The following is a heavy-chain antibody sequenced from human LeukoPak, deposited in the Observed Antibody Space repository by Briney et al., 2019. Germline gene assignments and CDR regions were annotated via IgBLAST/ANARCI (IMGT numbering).Heavy chain of an antibody. D-gene: IGHD2-2*01. V-gene: IGHV1-2*02. J-gene: IGHJ6*02. CDR3: ARELGYCSSTSCYEDPYYYYGMDV. CDR1: GYTFTCYY. CDR2: INPNSGGT. Sequence: GASVKVSCKASGYTFTCYYMHWVRQAPGQGLEWMGWINPNSGGTNYAQKFPGRVTMTRDTSISTAYMELSRLRSDDTAVYYCARELGYCSSTSCYEDPYYYYGMDVWGQGTTVTVSS.